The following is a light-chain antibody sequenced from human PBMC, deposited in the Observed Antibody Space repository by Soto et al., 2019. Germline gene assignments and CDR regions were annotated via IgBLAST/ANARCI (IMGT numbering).Light chain of an antibody. CDR2: DAS. CDR3: QRFNRWPLS. V-gene: IGKV3-11*01. Sequence: EIVLTQSPATLSLSPGERATLSCRASQSVSSYLAWYQQKPGQAPRLLIYDASNRATGIPARFSGSGSGTVFTLTISSLQSEDFAVYYCQRFNRWPLSFGGGTKVDIK. CDR1: QSVSSY. J-gene: IGKJ4*01.